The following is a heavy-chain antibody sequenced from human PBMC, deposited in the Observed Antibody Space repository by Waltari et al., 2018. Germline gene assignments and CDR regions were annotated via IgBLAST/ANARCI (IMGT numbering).Heavy chain of an antibody. Sequence: QLQLQESGPGLVKPSETLSLTCTVPGGSISSSSYYWGWIRQPPGKGLEWIGSIYYSGSTYYNPSLKSRVTISVDTSKNQFSLKLSSVTAADTAVYYCARLSYNWNLYYWGQGTLVTVSS. D-gene: IGHD1-7*01. CDR3: ARLSYNWNLYY. CDR2: IYYSGST. J-gene: IGHJ4*02. V-gene: IGHV4-39*07. CDR1: GGSISSSSYY.